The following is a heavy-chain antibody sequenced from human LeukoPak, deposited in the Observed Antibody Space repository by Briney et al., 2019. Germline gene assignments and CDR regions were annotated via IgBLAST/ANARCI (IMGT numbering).Heavy chain of an antibody. J-gene: IGHJ5*02. Sequence: PGGSLRLSCAASGFTFSDYYMSWIRQAPGKGLEWVSYISSSGSTIYYADSVKGRFTISRDNAKNSLYQQMNSLRAEDTAVYYCARIVYRGTYDFWSGYYTGISPWGQGTLVTVSS. D-gene: IGHD3-3*01. CDR1: GFTFSDYY. V-gene: IGHV3-11*01. CDR2: ISSSGSTI. CDR3: ARIVYRGTYDFWSGYYTGISP.